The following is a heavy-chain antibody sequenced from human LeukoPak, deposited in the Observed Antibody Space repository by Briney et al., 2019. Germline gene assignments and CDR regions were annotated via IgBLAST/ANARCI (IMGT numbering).Heavy chain of an antibody. V-gene: IGHV4-34*01. CDR2: INHSGST. CDR3: ARGHGYCSSTSCEKQYYYYGMDV. Sequence: PSETLSLTCAVYGGSFSGYYWSWIRQPPGKGPEWSGEINHSGSTNYNPSLKSRVTISVDTSKNQFSLKLSSVTAADTAVYYCARGHGYCSSTSCEKQYYYYGMDVWGKGTTVTVSS. D-gene: IGHD2-2*03. J-gene: IGHJ6*04. CDR1: GGSFSGYY.